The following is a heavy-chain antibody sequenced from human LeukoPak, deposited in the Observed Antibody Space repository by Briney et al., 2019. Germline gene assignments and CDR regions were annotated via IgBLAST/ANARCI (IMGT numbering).Heavy chain of an antibody. V-gene: IGHV3-48*04. Sequence: PGGSLRLSCAASGFTFSSYSMNWVRQAPGKGLEWVSYISSSGSTINYADSVKGRFTISRDNAENSLYLQMNSLRAEDTAVYYCARSNGVKKGDDYGGQRTLATVSS. CDR2: ISSSGSTI. CDR1: GFTFSSYS. D-gene: IGHD4-23*01. CDR3: ARSNGVKKGDDY. J-gene: IGHJ4*02.